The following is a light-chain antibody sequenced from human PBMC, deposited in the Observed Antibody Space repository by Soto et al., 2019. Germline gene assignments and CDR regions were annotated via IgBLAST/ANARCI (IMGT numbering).Light chain of an antibody. J-gene: IGLJ2*01. CDR3: CSYAASYTLV. CDR2: EVT. Sequence: QSALTQPPSASGSPGQSLTISCTGTSSDVGFYNFVSWYQQRPGKAPKLVIYEVTKRPSGVPDRFSGSKSGSTASLTVSGLQAEDEADYYCCSYAASYTLVFGGGTKVTVL. V-gene: IGLV2-8*01. CDR1: SSDVGFYNF.